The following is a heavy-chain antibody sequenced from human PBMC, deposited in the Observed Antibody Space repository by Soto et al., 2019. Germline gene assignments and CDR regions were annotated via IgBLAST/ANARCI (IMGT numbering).Heavy chain of an antibody. CDR3: ATLRRGYGDYVLD. Sequence: EVQLLESGGGLVQPGGSLRLSCAASGFTFSSYAMSWVRQAPGKGLEWVSAISGSGGSTYYADSVKGRFTISRDDSKNTLYLQMNSLRAEDTAVYYCATLRRGYGDYVLDWGQGTLVTVSS. CDR2: ISGSGGST. D-gene: IGHD4-17*01. CDR1: GFTFSSYA. J-gene: IGHJ4*02. V-gene: IGHV3-23*01.